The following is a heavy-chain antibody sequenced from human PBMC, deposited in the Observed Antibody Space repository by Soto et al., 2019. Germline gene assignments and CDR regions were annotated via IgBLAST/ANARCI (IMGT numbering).Heavy chain of an antibody. CDR3: AREIESYHSGGYYSYDFDY. CDR1: GASLDSTNYY. Sequence: SETLSLPCTVSGASLDSTNYYWIWSRQPPGKGLEWIGYIYYGGITYYHPSLKSRLTMSRDTSKNQFSLRLTSVTAADTAVYFCAREIESYHSGGYYSYDFDYWGQGTQVTVSS. D-gene: IGHD3-22*01. CDR2: IYYGGIT. J-gene: IGHJ4*02. V-gene: IGHV4-30-4*01.